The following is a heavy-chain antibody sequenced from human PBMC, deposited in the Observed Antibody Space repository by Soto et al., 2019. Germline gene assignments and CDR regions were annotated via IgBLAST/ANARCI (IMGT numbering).Heavy chain of an antibody. CDR3: ARSMRNKYYYGSGSSSNYHYYYMDV. Sequence: SETLSLTCTVSGGSISSYYWSWIRQPPGKGLEWIGYIYYSGSTNYNPSLKSRVTISVDTSKNQFSLKLSSVTAADTAVYYCARSMRNKYYYGSGSSSNYHYYYMDVWGKGTAVTVSS. CDR1: GGSISSYY. J-gene: IGHJ6*03. CDR2: IYYSGST. D-gene: IGHD3-10*01. V-gene: IGHV4-59*01.